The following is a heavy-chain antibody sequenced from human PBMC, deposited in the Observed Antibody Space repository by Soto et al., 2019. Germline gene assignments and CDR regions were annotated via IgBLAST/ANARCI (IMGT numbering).Heavy chain of an antibody. D-gene: IGHD6-19*01. Sequence: SETLSLTCAVYGGSFSGYYLSWIRQPPGKGLEWIGEINHSGSTNYNPSLKSRVTISVDTSRNQFSLKLSSVTAADTAVYYCARGFSSGWYRDYWGQGALVTVSS. CDR2: INHSGST. V-gene: IGHV4-34*01. CDR1: GGSFSGYY. J-gene: IGHJ4*02. CDR3: ARGFSSGWYRDY.